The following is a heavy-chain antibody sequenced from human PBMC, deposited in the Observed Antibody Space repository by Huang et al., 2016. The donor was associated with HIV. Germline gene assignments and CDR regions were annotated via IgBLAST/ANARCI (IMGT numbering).Heavy chain of an antibody. D-gene: IGHD3-22*01. CDR2: TNPKIGGT. V-gene: IGHV1-2*02. CDR1: GYSFHAYF. CDR3: ARGHSRKDFYDSTGFDFDY. J-gene: IGHJ4*02. Sequence: QVQLVQSGAEVKRPGAAVTVACKASGYSFHAYFIHWVRQDPGQGLHWMGWTNPKIGGTHYALEFQGRVTMTGETSSNTVYMELRGLRSDDTAVYYCARGHSRKDFYDSTGFDFDYWGQGTLVTVSS.